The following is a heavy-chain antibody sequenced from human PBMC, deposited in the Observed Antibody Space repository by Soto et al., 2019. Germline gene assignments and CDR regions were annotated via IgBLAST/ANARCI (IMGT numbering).Heavy chain of an antibody. J-gene: IGHJ3*02. CDR2: IYPGDSDT. V-gene: IGHV5-51*01. CDR1: GYSFTSYW. Sequence: PGESLKISCKGSGYSFTSYWIGWVRQMPGKGLEWMGIIYPGDSDTRYSPSFQGQVTISADKSISTAYLQWSSLKALDTAMYYCARPNGYDLALDAFDIWGQGTMVTVSS. CDR3: ARPNGYDLALDAFDI. D-gene: IGHD5-12*01.